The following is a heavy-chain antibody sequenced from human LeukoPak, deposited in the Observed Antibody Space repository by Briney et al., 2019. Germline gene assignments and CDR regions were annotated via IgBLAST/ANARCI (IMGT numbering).Heavy chain of an antibody. V-gene: IGHV4-59*12. J-gene: IGHJ3*02. D-gene: IGHD3-10*01. CDR1: GGSISGYF. CDR2: IYSSGSS. Sequence: PSETLSLTCTVSGGSISGYFWSWIRQPPGKGLEWIGYIYSSGSSNYNPSLKSRVTISVDKSKNQFSLKLSSVTAADTAVYYCARVRSPPDGSGSYTHAFDIWGQGTMVTVSS. CDR3: ARVRSPPDGSGSYTHAFDI.